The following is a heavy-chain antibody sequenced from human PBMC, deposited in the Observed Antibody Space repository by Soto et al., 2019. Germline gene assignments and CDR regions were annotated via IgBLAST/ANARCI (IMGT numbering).Heavy chain of an antibody. J-gene: IGHJ3*02. D-gene: IGHD2-15*01. CDR2: ISGSGGST. Sequence: GGSLRLSCAASGFTFSSYAMNWVRQAPGKGLEWVSAISGSGGSTYYADSVKGRFTISRDNSKNTLYLQMNSLRAEDTAVYYCAKELLGYCSGGSCYSGAFDIWGQGTMVTVSS. V-gene: IGHV3-23*01. CDR3: AKELLGYCSGGSCYSGAFDI. CDR1: GFTFSSYA.